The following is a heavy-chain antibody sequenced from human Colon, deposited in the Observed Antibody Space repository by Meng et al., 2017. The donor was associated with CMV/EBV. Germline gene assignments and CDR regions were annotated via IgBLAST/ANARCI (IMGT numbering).Heavy chain of an antibody. V-gene: IGHV3-48*03. D-gene: IGHD4-11*01. CDR1: GFTFSRSE. Sequence: GESLKISCAASGFTFSRSEMTWVRQAPGKGLEWIAYISATGGTTYYADSVKGRFIISRDNAKNSLYLQMNSLRVEDTAVYYCARDDYSYYYGMDVWGQGTTVTVSS. CDR3: ARDDYSYYYGMDV. CDR2: ISATGGTT. J-gene: IGHJ6*02.